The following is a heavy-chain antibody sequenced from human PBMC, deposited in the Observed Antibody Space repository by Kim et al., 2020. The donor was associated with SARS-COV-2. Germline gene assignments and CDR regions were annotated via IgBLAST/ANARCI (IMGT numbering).Heavy chain of an antibody. D-gene: IGHD1-26*01. V-gene: IGHV3-23*01. CDR1: GFNFSSYA. CDR3: AKGGALHTTDSQDYLDS. CDR2: ISGGGDKT. J-gene: IGHJ4*02. Sequence: GGSLRLSCKASGFNFSSYAMNWVRQAPGKGLEWVSRISGGGDKTYYADYVKGQFTMSRDNSKNTVYLKMNSLRGEDTAVYYCAKGGALHTTDSQDYLDSWGQETLVTLSS.